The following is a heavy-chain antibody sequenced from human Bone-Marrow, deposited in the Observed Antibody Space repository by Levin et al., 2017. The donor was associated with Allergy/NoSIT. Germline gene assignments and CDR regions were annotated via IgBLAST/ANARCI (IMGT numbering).Heavy chain of an antibody. J-gene: IGHJ3*02. Sequence: GESLKISCAASGFTFSSYSMNWVRQAPGKGLEWVSSISSSSSYIYYADSVKGRFTISRDNAKNSLYLQMNSLRAEDTAVYYCARDGGCVAFDIWGQGTMVTVSS. CDR3: ARDGGCVAFDI. V-gene: IGHV3-21*01. CDR1: GFTFSSYS. CDR2: ISSSSSYI. D-gene: IGHD3-16*01.